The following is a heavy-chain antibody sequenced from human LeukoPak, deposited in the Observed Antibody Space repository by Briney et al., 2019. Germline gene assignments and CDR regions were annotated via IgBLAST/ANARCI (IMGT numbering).Heavy chain of an antibody. D-gene: IGHD5-18*01. CDR1: GYTLTELS. CDR3: ATDVDTAMAPIDY. V-gene: IGHV1-24*01. J-gene: IGHJ4*02. CDR2: FDPEDGET. Sequence: ASVKVSCKVPGYTLTELSMHWVRQAPGKGLEWMGGFDPEDGETIYAQKFQGRVTMTEDTSTDTAYMELSSLRSEDTAVYYCATDVDTAMAPIDYWGQGTLVTVSS.